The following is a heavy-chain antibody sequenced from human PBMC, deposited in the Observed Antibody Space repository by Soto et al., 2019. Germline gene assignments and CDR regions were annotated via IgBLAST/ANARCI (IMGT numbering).Heavy chain of an antibody. CDR2: IYYSGSI. CDR1: GGSISSYY. J-gene: IGHJ5*02. V-gene: IGHV4-59*08. D-gene: IGHD1-26*01. Sequence: SETLSLTCTVSGGSISSYYWSWIRQPPGKGLEWIGYIYYSGSINYNPSLKSRVTISVDTSKNQFSLKLNSVTAADTAVYYCARQGGWFDPWGQGTLVTVSS. CDR3: ARQGGWFDP.